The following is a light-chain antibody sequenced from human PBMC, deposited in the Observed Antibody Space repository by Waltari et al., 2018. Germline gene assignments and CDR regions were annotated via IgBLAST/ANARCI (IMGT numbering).Light chain of an antibody. Sequence: ATLSGRASQGISSDLAWYQQKPVQAPRLLIFGASTRATGVPARFSGSGSGTEFTLTISSLQSEDFGVYYCQQSKIWPAFGQGTKVEIK. CDR1: QGISSD. CDR3: QQSKIWPA. J-gene: IGKJ1*01. CDR2: GAS. V-gene: IGKV3-15*01.